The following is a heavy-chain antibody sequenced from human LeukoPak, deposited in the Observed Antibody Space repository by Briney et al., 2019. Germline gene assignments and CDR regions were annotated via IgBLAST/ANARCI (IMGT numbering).Heavy chain of an antibody. J-gene: IGHJ4*02. CDR3: ARDRPFYDILTGYYTSDY. CDR2: ISAYNGNT. V-gene: IGHV1-18*01. Sequence: ASVKVSCKASGYTFTSYGISWVRQAPGQGLEWMGWISAYNGNTNYAQKIQGRVTMTTDTSTSTAYMELRSLRSDDTAVYYCARDRPFYDILTGYYTSDYWGQGTLVTVSS. CDR1: GYTFTSYG. D-gene: IGHD3-9*01.